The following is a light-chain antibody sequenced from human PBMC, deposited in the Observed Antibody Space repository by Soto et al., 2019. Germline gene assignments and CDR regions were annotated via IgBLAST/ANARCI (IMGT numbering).Light chain of an antibody. J-gene: IGLJ2*01. CDR1: SSDVGSYNF. V-gene: IGLV2-23*01. Sequence: QSALTQPASVSGSPGQSITISCTGTSSDVGSYNFVSWYQQHPGKAPKLMIYEGSKRPSGVSNRFSGSKSANTASLTISGLQAEDEADYYCCSYAGSVIFGGGTKLTVL. CDR3: CSYAGSVI. CDR2: EGS.